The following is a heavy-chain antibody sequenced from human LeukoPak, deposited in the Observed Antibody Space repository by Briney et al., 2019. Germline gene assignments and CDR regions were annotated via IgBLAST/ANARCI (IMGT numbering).Heavy chain of an antibody. CDR2: IDSGATNT. J-gene: IGHJ4*02. V-gene: IGHV3-23*05. CDR3: AKHGYSSGYYFDY. Sequence: GGSLRLSCAVSGFTFSNYDMNWVRQAPGKGLEWVSAIDSGATNTYYADFVKGRFTISRDNSKNTLYLQMNSLRAEDTAVYYCAKHGYSSGYYFDYWGQGTLVTVSS. D-gene: IGHD3-22*01. CDR1: GFTFSNYD.